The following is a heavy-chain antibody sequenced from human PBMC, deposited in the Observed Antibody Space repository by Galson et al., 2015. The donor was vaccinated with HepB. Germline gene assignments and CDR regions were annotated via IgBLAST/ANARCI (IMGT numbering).Heavy chain of an antibody. J-gene: IGHJ3*01. CDR2: VSHGETKK. Sequence: SLRLSCAASGFAFGAYAMHWVRQTPVKGLECVAYVSHGETKKHYAGSVQGRFTVSRDNSKDTLFLQMNSLRSDDTALYYCATVGWVMTPGFDVWGRGAMVTVSS. CDR1: GFAFGAYA. CDR3: ATVGWVMTPGFDV. D-gene: IGHD2-21*02. V-gene: IGHV3-30*01.